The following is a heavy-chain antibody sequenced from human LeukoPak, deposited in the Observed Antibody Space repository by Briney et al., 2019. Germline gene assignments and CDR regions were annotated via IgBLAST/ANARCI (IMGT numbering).Heavy chain of an antibody. Sequence: GGSLRLSCAASGFNFDDTAMHWVRQSPGKGLEWVSGIYWKSSIMGYADSVKGRFTISRHNAKDALYLQMNSLRAEDTALYYCVKDRSRGPRNVANILDFWGQGILVTVSS. CDR2: IYWKSSIM. J-gene: IGHJ4*02. V-gene: IGHV3-9*01. D-gene: IGHD2-8*01. CDR1: GFNFDDTA. CDR3: VKDRSRGPRNVANILDF.